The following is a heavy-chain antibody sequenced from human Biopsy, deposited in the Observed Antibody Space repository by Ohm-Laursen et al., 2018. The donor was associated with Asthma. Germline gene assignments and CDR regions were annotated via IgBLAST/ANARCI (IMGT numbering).Heavy chain of an antibody. J-gene: IGHJ3*02. CDR3: AKRMDTFDI. V-gene: IGHV3-23*01. CDR1: GFRFNSYA. D-gene: IGHD5-18*01. CDR2: ISASGNST. Sequence: SLRLSCAASGFRFNSYAVSWVRQAPGKGPERVSTISASGNSTYYGDSVKGRFTISRDNSKNTLFLHMNSLRADDTAVYYCAKRMDTFDIWGQGTLVTVSS.